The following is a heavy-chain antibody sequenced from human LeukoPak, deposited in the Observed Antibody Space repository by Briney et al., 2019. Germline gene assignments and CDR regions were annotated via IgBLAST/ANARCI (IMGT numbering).Heavy chain of an antibody. CDR1: GGSISHYY. J-gene: IGHJ4*02. V-gene: IGHV4-59*01. Sequence: PSETLSLTCTVSGGSISHYYWSWIRQPPGKGLEWIGYIYYSGTTNYNPSFKSRVTISVDTSKNQFSLKLNSVTAADTAVYYCARDSGPGSYLGYFDYWGQGTLVTVSS. CDR2: IYYSGTT. CDR3: ARDSGPGSYLGYFDY. D-gene: IGHD3-10*01.